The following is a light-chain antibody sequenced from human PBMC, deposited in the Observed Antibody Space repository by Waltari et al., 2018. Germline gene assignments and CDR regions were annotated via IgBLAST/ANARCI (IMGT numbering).Light chain of an antibody. V-gene: IGLV5-45*03. J-gene: IGLJ2*01. Sequence: QAVLTQPSSLSASPGASASLTCTLRSGINVGAYRIYWYQQKPGSPPQYLLRYKSDSDKGPGSGVPGSFSGSKDASANAGILLISGLQSDDEADYYCMIFHGNAWVFGGGTKLTVL. CDR2: YKSDSDK. CDR3: MIFHGNAWV. CDR1: SGINVGAYR.